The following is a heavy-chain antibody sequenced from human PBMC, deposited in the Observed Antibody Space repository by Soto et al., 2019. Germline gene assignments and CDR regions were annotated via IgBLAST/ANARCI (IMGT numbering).Heavy chain of an antibody. V-gene: IGHV4-31*03. Sequence: QVQLQESGPGLVKPSQTLTLTCSVSGDSIDTGGFYWSWARQLPGKGLQWIGYIYYTGAAYYNPALKSRVVISLDTSANQFSLSLTSLTAADTAVYYCASGTFNDISFDSWGQGRLVTVSS. CDR3: ASGTFNDISFDS. CDR1: GDSIDTGGFY. CDR2: IYYTGAA. D-gene: IGHD2-21*01. J-gene: IGHJ4*02.